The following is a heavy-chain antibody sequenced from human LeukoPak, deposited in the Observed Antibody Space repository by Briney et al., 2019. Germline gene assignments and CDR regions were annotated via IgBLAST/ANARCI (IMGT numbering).Heavy chain of an antibody. Sequence: SETLSLTCTVSGGSISNYYWSWIRQPPGKGLEWIGYVYYSGSTNYNPSLKSRVAISVDTSENQFSLKLNSVTAADTAVYYCARGFSGYYSFDYWGQGTLVTVSS. D-gene: IGHD3-22*01. V-gene: IGHV4-59*01. CDR2: VYYSGST. CDR1: GGSISNYY. J-gene: IGHJ4*02. CDR3: ARGFSGYYSFDY.